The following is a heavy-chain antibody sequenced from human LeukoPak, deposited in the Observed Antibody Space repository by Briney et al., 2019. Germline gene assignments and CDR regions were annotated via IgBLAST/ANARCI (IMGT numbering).Heavy chain of an antibody. Sequence: PGGSLRLSCAASGFTFGSYSMSWVRQAPGKGLEWISYISSSSATIYYADSVKGRFTISRDNAKNSLYLQINSLRAEDTAVYYCARELNRSYYPLDYWGQGTLVTVSS. D-gene: IGHD1-26*01. CDR3: ARELNRSYYPLDY. CDR1: GFTFGSYS. J-gene: IGHJ4*02. CDR2: ISSSSATI. V-gene: IGHV3-48*01.